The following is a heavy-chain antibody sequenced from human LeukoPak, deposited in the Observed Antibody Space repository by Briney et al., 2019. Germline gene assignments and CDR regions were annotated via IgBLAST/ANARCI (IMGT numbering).Heavy chain of an antibody. CDR3: VRQYYYGSGSYLWAPDY. CDR1: GFTFSSYG. Sequence: TGGSLRLSCAASGFTFSSYGMSWVRQAPGKGLEWVSYISSSGSTIYYADSVKGRFTSSRDNVKNSLYLQMNSLRAEDTAVYYCVRQYYYGSGSYLWAPDYWGQGTLVTVSS. CDR2: ISSSGSTI. V-gene: IGHV3-48*04. D-gene: IGHD3-10*01. J-gene: IGHJ4*02.